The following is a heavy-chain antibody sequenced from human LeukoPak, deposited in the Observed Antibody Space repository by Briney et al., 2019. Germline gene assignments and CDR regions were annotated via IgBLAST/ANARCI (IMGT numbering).Heavy chain of an antibody. Sequence: GGSLRLSCAASGFIFSSYAMSWVRQAPGKGLEWVSAINGSGGSTYYADSVKGRFTISRDNSKNTLYLQMNSLRAEDTAVYYCAKDSLDTAMVLYFDYWGQGTLVTVSS. CDR2: INGSGGST. CDR3: AKDSLDTAMVLYFDY. CDR1: GFIFSSYA. D-gene: IGHD5-18*01. V-gene: IGHV3-23*01. J-gene: IGHJ4*02.